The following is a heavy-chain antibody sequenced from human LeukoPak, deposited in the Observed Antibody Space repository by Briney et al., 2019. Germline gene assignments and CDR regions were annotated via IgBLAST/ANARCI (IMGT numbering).Heavy chain of an antibody. CDR3: AKYRGFGDSYDS. Sequence: GGSLRLSCAASGFPFTSHAMSWVRQAPGKGLEWVSSIGGNGGNIYYADSVKDRFTISRDNSKNTLYLQMNSLRVEDTAVYYCAKYRGFGDSYDSWGQGTLVTVSS. CDR2: IGGNGGNI. CDR1: GFPFTSHA. V-gene: IGHV3-23*01. D-gene: IGHD3-10*01. J-gene: IGHJ4*02.